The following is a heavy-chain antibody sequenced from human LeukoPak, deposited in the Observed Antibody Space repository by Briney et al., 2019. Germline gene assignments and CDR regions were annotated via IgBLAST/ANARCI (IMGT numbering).Heavy chain of an antibody. CDR1: GGTFSSYA. D-gene: IGHD6-13*01. CDR2: IIPIFGTA. Sequence: SVKVSCKASGGTFSSYAISWVRQAPGQGLEWMGGIIPIFGTANYAQKFQGRVTITADESTSTAYMELSSLRSEDTAVYYCARHKYSSSWYGGYYYYYYMDVWGKGTTVTISS. CDR3: ARHKYSSSWYGGYYYYYYMDV. J-gene: IGHJ6*03. V-gene: IGHV1-69*13.